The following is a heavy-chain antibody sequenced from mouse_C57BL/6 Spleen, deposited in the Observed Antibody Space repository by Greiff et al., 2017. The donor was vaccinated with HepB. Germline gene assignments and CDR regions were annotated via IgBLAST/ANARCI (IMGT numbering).Heavy chain of an antibody. J-gene: IGHJ4*01. CDR1: GYTFTSYW. CDR2: IDPNSGGT. CDR3: ARAPFYYYGSIYAMDY. Sequence: QVQLQQPGAELVKPGASVKLSCKASGYTFTSYWMHWVKQRPGRGLEWIGRIDPNSGGTKYNEKFKSKATLTVDKPSSTAYMQISSLTSEDSAVYYCARAPFYYYGSIYAMDYWGQGTSVTVSS. V-gene: IGHV1-72*01. D-gene: IGHD1-1*01.